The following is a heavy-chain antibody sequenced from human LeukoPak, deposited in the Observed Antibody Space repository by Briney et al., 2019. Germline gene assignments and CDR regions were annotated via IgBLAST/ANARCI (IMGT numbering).Heavy chain of an antibody. CDR1: GFTFTTYA. CDR2: ISYDGNNK. Sequence: GGSLRLSCAVSGFTFTTYAMHWVRQAPGKGLEWVAGISYDGNNKYYTDSVKGRFSISRDNSGNTLFLQMNSLRAEDTAVYYCAKSPGFGVVNYMDVRGKGTTVTVSS. V-gene: IGHV3-30-3*02. J-gene: IGHJ6*03. CDR3: AKSPGFGVVNYMDV. D-gene: IGHD3-3*01.